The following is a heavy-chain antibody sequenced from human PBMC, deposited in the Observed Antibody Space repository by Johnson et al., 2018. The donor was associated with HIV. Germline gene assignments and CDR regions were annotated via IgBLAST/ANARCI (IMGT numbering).Heavy chain of an antibody. CDR3: ARDRPSGWPDAFDI. CDR1: GFTFSDAS. CDR2: IYSGGST. Sequence: VQLVESGGGLVKPGGSLRLSCTASGFTFSDASMSWVRRAPGKGLEWVSVIYSGGSTYYADSVQGRFTISRDNSKNTLYLQMNSLRPEDTAVYYCARDRPSGWPDAFDIWGQGTMVTVSS. V-gene: IGHV3-66*02. J-gene: IGHJ3*02. D-gene: IGHD6-19*01.